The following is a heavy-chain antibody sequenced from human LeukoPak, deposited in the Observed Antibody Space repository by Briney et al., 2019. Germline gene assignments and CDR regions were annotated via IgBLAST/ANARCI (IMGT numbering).Heavy chain of an antibody. CDR2: ISSSSGTI. CDR3: AREGYYSGMDV. V-gene: IGHV3-48*01. CDR1: GFTFSTYS. Sequence: PGGSLRLSCAASGFTFSTYSMNWVRQAPGKGLEWVSYISSSSGTIYYADSVKGRFTISRDNAKNSLYLQVNSLRAEDTAVYYCAREGYYSGMDVWGQGTTVTVSS. J-gene: IGHJ6*02.